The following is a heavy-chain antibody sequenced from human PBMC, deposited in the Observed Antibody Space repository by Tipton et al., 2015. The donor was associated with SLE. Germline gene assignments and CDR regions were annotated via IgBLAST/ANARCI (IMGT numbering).Heavy chain of an antibody. CDR1: GFTFTSYW. CDR2: INVEGTYT. CDR3: TTESDGVMEY. D-gene: IGHD2-21*01. V-gene: IGHV3-74*01. Sequence: SLRLSCAASGFTFTSYWMNWFRQAPGEGLIWVSRINVEGTYTLYADSVKGRFTVSRDNAKNTLYLQMNSLRAEDTAVYYCTTESDGVMEYWGQGALVTVSS. J-gene: IGHJ4*02.